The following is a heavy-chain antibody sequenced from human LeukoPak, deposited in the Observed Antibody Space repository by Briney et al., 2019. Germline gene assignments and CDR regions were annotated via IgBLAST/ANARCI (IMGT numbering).Heavy chain of an antibody. CDR1: GGSFSGYY. CDR2: INHSGST. V-gene: IGHV4-34*01. CDR3: ARGRSPSSRDKIRKYYFDY. J-gene: IGHJ4*02. Sequence: PSETLSLTCAVYGGSFSGYYWSWIRQPPGKGLEWIGEINHSGSTNYNPSLKSRVTISVDTSKNQFSLKLSSVTAADTAVYYCARGRSPSSRDKIRKYYFDYWGQGTLVTVSS. D-gene: IGHD6-13*01.